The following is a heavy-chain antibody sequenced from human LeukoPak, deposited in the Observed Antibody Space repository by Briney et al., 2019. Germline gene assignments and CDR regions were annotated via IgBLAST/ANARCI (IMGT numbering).Heavy chain of an antibody. CDR2: ISVSGNTI. D-gene: IGHD3-10*01. CDR3: ARDTYFGSGDDAFDI. Sequence: GGSLRLSCAASGFTFSSYAMHWVRQAPGKGLEWVSYISVSGNTIYYADSVKGRFTISRDNAKNSLYLQMNSLRAEDTAFYYCARDTYFGSGDDAFDIWGQGTMVTVSS. V-gene: IGHV3-48*03. J-gene: IGHJ3*02. CDR1: GFTFSSYA.